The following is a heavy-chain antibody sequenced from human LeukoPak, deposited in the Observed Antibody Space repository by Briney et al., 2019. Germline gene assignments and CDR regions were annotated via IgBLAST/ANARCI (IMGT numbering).Heavy chain of an antibody. V-gene: IGHV3-23*01. J-gene: IGHJ4*02. CDR1: GFIFSSYA. CDR2: ISGSGGST. Sequence: GRSLRLSCAASGFIFSSYAMHWVRQAPGKGLEWVSAISGSGGSTYYADSVKGRFTISRDNSKNTLYLQMNSLRAEDTAVYYCAKRQQLVIPQYYFDYWGQGTLVTVSS. D-gene: IGHD6-13*01. CDR3: AKRQQLVIPQYYFDY.